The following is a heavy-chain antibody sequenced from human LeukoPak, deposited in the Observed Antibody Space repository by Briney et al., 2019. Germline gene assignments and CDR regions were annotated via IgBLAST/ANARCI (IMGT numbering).Heavy chain of an antibody. V-gene: IGHV6-1*01. J-gene: IGHJ6*02. D-gene: IGHD2-15*01. CDR3: AREKVVIAATHYYGMDV. CDR2: TYYRSKWYN. CDR1: GDRVSTNNAA. Sequence: SQTLSLTCAISGDRVSTNNAAWSRIRQSPSRGLEWLGRTYYRSKWYNYYAGSVKSRIIFNPDTSKNQFSLQLNSVTPEDTAVYYCAREKVVIAATHYYGMDVWGQGTTVTVSS.